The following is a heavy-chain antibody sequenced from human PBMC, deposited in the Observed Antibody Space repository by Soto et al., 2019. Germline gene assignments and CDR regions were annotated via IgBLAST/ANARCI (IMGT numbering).Heavy chain of an antibody. CDR3: AREKGYDICGYLTGGLDV. CDR1: CGSISSYY. D-gene: IGHD3-22*01. CDR2: IYYSGST. V-gene: IGHV4-59*12. Sequence: SETLSLTCTVSCGSISSYYWSWIRQPPGKGLEWIGYIYYSGSTNYNPSLKSRVTISVDTSKNQFSLRLSSVTAADTALYFCAREKGYDICGYLTGGLDVWGQGTTVTVSS. J-gene: IGHJ6*02.